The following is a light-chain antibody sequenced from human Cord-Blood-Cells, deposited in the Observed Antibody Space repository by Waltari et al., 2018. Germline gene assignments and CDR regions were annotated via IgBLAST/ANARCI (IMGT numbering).Light chain of an antibody. CDR1: SSDVGGYNY. Sequence: QSALTQPASVSGSSVQSITISCTGTSSDVGGYNYVSWYQQHPGKAPKVMIYDVSNRPSGVSTRFSGSKSGNTASLTISGLQDEDEADYYCSSYTSRSTLVFGGGTKLTVL. CDR2: DVS. V-gene: IGLV2-14*01. CDR3: SSYTSRSTLV. J-gene: IGLJ3*02.